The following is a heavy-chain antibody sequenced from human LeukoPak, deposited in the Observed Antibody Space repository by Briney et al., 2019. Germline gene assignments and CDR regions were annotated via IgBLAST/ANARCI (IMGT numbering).Heavy chain of an antibody. Sequence: PGGSLRLSCAASGFTYSAYGMSWVRQAPGSGLEWVAGIIGSGRGTYYTDSVKGRFTISRDNSKNTLFLQMNSLRAEDTAVYYCAKTEGLVVVTATSPFWYFDYWGQGTLVTVSS. D-gene: IGHD2-21*02. V-gene: IGHV3-23*01. CDR1: GFTYSAYG. J-gene: IGHJ4*02. CDR2: IIGSGRGT. CDR3: AKTEGLVVVTATSPFWYFDY.